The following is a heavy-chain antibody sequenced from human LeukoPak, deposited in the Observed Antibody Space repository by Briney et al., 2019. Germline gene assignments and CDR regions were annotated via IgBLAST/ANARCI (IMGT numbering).Heavy chain of an antibody. CDR1: GFTFSGSA. CDR2: ITSKANSYAT. Sequence: GGSLRLSCAASGFTFSGSAMHWVRQASGKGLEWVGRITSKANSYATASAASVKGRFTISRDDSMNTAYLQMNSLKTEDTAVYYCTSFVDTAMMYYFDYWGQGTLVTVSS. D-gene: IGHD5-18*01. V-gene: IGHV3-73*01. CDR3: TSFVDTAMMYYFDY. J-gene: IGHJ4*02.